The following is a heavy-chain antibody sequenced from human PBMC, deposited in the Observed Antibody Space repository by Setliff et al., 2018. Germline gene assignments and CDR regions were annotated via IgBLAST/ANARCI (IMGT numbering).Heavy chain of an antibody. Sequence: ASVKVSCKASGYTFTSYDINWVRQATGQGLEWMGWMNPNSGNTGYAQKFQGRVTMTRNTSISTAYMELSSLRSEDTAVYYCARERGDIVTTTSYYYYLDVWGKGTTVTVSS. CDR1: GYTFTSYD. CDR2: MNPNSGNT. D-gene: IGHD5-12*01. CDR3: ARERGDIVTTTSYYYYLDV. V-gene: IGHV1-8*01. J-gene: IGHJ6*03.